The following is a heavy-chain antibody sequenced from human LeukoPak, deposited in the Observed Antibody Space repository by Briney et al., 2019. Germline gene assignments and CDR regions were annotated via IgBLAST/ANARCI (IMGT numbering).Heavy chain of an antibody. CDR2: IYYSGST. J-gene: IGHJ4*02. CDR1: GVSFTSSNYY. V-gene: IGHV4-39*07. D-gene: IGHD5-12*01. Sequence: SETLPLTCTVSGVSFTSSNYYWDWIRQPPGKGLEWIGTIYYSGSTNYNPSLKSRVTISVDTSKNQFSLKLSSVTAADTAVYYCARDRGGYDFLGYFDYWGQGTLVTVSS. CDR3: ARDRGGYDFLGYFDY.